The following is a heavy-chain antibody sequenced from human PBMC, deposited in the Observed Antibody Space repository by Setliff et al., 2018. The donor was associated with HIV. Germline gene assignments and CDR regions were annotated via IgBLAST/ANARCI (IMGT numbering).Heavy chain of an antibody. CDR3: ARVEAYSRGRGGFDP. Sequence: SETLSLTCSVSGGPISSGDYYWTWIRQHPEKGLDWIGYIYHSGTTYYNPSLRSRVTTSIDTSKDQFSLDLTSVTAADTGVYYCARVEAYSRGRGGFDPWGQGTLVTVS. V-gene: IGHV4-31*03. J-gene: IGHJ5*02. CDR2: IYHSGTT. CDR1: GGPISSGDYY. D-gene: IGHD6-19*01.